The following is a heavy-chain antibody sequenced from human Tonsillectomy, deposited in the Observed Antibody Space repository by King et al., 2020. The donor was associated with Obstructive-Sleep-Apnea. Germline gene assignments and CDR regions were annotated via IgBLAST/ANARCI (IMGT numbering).Heavy chain of an antibody. J-gene: IGHJ4*02. CDR1: GHTLTELS. CDR2: FDAEDGKT. CDR3: AREVVKRNDYYFDY. V-gene: IGHV1-24*01. Sequence: QVQLVESGAEVKKPGASVKVSCKVSGHTLTELSMHWVRQAPGKGLEWMGGFDAEDGKTIYAQNFQGRVTMTEDTSTDTAYMDLSSLRSEDTAVYYCAREVVKRNDYYFDYWGQGTLVTVSS. D-gene: IGHD1-1*01.